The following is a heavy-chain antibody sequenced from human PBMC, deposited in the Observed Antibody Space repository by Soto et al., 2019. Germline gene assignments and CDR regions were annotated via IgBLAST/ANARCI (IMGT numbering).Heavy chain of an antibody. J-gene: IGHJ4*02. CDR3: ARPRYDGSGTPFDH. D-gene: IGHD3-22*01. V-gene: IGHV3-74*01. Sequence: GGSLRLSCAASGFTFSSYWMHWVRQAPGKGLVWVSGINSEGGSTDYADSVKGRFIMSRDNAKNTLYLQMNSLRAEDTAVYYWARPRYDGSGTPFDHWGLGTLVTVSS. CDR1: GFTFSSYW. CDR2: INSEGGST.